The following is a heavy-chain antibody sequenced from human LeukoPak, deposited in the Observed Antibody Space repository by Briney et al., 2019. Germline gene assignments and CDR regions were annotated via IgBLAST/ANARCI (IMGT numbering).Heavy chain of an antibody. CDR3: ARESTRRSVTGREGPH. D-gene: IGHD1-14*01. Sequence: SVKVSCKASGGTFSSYAISWVRQAPGQGLEWMGGIIPIFGTANYAQKFQGRVTITADESTSTAYMELSSLRSEDTAVYYCARESTRRSVTGREGPHWGQGTLVTVSS. CDR1: GGTFSSYA. J-gene: IGHJ4*02. CDR2: IIPIFGTA. V-gene: IGHV1-69*13.